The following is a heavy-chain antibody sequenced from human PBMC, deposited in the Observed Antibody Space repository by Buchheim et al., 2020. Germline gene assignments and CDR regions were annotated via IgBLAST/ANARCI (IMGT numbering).Heavy chain of an antibody. J-gene: IGHJ3*02. Sequence: QVQLQESGPGLVKPSETLSLTCTVSGGSMSRYYWSWMRQSPGKGLEWIGYIFYSGSTNYNPALKSRVTISVDMSNNQLSLKLNSVTAADTAVYYCARGRRWLQSLLADAFDIWGQGT. CDR3: ARGRRWLQSLLADAFDI. V-gene: IGHV4-59*12. CDR1: GGSMSRYY. D-gene: IGHD5-24*01. CDR2: IFYSGST.